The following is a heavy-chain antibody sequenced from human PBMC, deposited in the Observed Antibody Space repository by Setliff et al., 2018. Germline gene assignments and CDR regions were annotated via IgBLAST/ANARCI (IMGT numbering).Heavy chain of an antibody. J-gene: IGHJ6*02. V-gene: IGHV1-46*01. D-gene: IGHD1-26*01. CDR2: MNPGRGSR. Sequence: ASVKVSCKTSGYIFTNYYVHWVRQAPGQGLEWMGVMNPGRGSRNYAQRFQGRVTITTDTSTTTVYMELRGLKSDDTATYYCARFRVSSGGYNYYAMDVWGQGTTVTVSS. CDR1: GYIFTNYY. CDR3: ARFRVSSGGYNYYAMDV.